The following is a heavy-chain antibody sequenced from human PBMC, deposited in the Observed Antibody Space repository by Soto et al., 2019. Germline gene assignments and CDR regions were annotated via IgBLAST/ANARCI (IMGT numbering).Heavy chain of an antibody. CDR2: IYSGGSA. CDR1: GFTFSSYA. D-gene: IGHD3-10*01. V-gene: IGHV3-66*01. J-gene: IGHJ4*02. Sequence: GGSLRLSCAASGFTFSSYAMHWIRQAPGKGLEWVSLIYSGGSAFYADSVKGRFTISRDISMNTMFLQMNSLRLEDTAVYYCVRDKESDWGQGTLVTVSS. CDR3: VRDKESD.